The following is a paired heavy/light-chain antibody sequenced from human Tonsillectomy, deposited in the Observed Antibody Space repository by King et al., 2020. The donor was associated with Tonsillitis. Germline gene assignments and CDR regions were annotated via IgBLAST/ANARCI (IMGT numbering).Heavy chain of an antibody. D-gene: IGHD5-18*01. Sequence: QVQLVQSGAEVKKPGASVKVSCKVSGYTFTHYYIQWVRQAPGQGLEWMGWINPQSGGTKYTQTLQDRITMTRDTSTSTVYMELSSLRSDDTAIYYCARLYSYGPLDYWGQGSLVTVSS. CDR1: GYTFTHYY. V-gene: IGHV1-2*02. CDR2: INPQSGGT. J-gene: IGHJ4*02. CDR3: ARLYSYGPLDY.
Light chain of an antibody. J-gene: IGLJ3*02. V-gene: IGLV3-21*01. Sequence: SYVLTQPPSVSVAPGKTANFTCGGNNIGSKKVHWYQQKPGQAPVLVIYYDSDRPSGIPERFSGSHSGNTATLTISRVEAGDEADYHCQVWDRSSDHPVFGGGTKLTVL. CDR2: YDS. CDR3: QVWDRSSDHPV. CDR1: NIGSKK.